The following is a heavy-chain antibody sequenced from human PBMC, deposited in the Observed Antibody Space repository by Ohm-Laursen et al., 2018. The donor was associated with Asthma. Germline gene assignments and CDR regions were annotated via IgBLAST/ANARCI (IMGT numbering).Heavy chain of an antibody. CDR2: INSDGSST. Sequence: SLRLSCSASGFTFSDYWLHWVRQAPGKGLVWVSRINSDGSSTTYADSVRGRFTISRDNAKNTLYLQINSLRAEDTAVYYCARDYYGSGAYWGQGTLVTVSS. CDR1: GFTFSDYW. J-gene: IGHJ4*02. D-gene: IGHD3-10*01. V-gene: IGHV3-74*01. CDR3: ARDYYGSGAY.